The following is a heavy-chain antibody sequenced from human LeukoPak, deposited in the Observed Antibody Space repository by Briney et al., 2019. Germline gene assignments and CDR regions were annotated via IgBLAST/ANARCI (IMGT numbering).Heavy chain of an antibody. CDR1: GFTFSSYA. V-gene: IGHV3-23*01. J-gene: IGHJ4*02. CDR3: AKGGQEGIAARRPGYYFDY. D-gene: IGHD6-6*01. CDR2: ISGSGGST. Sequence: PGGSLRLSCAASGFTFSSYAMSWVRQAPGKGLEWVSAISGSGGSTYYADSVKGRFTISRDNSKNTLYLQMNSLRAEDTAVYYCAKGGQEGIAARRPGYYFDYWGQGTLVTVSS.